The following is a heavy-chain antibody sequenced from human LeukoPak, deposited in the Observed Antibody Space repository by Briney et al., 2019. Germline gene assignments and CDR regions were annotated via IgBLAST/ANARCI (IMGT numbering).Heavy chain of an antibody. Sequence: HTGGSLRLSCAASGFTFSNYAISWVRQAPGKGLEWVSAISGSGDSTFYADSVKGRFTISRDNSKNTLYLQMNSLRADDTAVYYCAKDSFGGSYPYYFDYWGQGTLVTVSS. J-gene: IGHJ4*02. V-gene: IGHV3-23*01. CDR1: GFTFSNYA. CDR2: ISGSGDST. CDR3: AKDSFGGSYPYYFDY. D-gene: IGHD1-26*01.